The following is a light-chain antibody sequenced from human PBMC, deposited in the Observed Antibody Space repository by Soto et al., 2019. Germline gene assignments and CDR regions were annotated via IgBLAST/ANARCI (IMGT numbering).Light chain of an antibody. Sequence: DIQMTQSPSTLSASVGDRDTITCRASQSISSWLAWYQQKPGKAPKLLIYDASSLDSGVPSRFSGSGSGTEFTLTISSLQPDDFATYYCQQYNSYLLTFGGGTKVEIK. CDR3: QQYNSYLLT. CDR2: DAS. J-gene: IGKJ4*01. CDR1: QSISSW. V-gene: IGKV1-5*01.